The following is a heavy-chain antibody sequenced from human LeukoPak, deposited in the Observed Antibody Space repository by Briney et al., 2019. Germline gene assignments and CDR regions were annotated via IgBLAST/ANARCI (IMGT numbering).Heavy chain of an antibody. D-gene: IGHD5-12*01. V-gene: IGHV1-46*01. CDR1: GYTFTSYY. Sequence: ASVKVSCKASGYTFTSYYMHWVRQAPGQGLEWMGIINPSGGSTSYAQKFQGRVTMTRDTSTSTVYMELSSLRSEDTAVYYCARDDSGYDASYYFDYWGQGTLVTVSS. CDR3: ARDDSGYDASYYFDY. J-gene: IGHJ4*02. CDR2: INPSGGST.